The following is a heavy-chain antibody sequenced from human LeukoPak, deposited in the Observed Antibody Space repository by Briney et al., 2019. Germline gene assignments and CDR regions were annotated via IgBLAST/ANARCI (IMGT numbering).Heavy chain of an antibody. V-gene: IGHV4-38-2*02. CDR3: ARSGDKGYCSTTSCYGFDY. CDR2: IYIGGSA. J-gene: IGHJ4*02. Sequence: SETLSLTCTVSGYSISSGYHWGWIRQPPGKGLEWIGSIYIGGSAFHNPSLKSRVTISLDTSKNQFSLGLSSVTAADTAVYHCARSGDKGYCSTTSCYGFDYWGQGILVTVSS. D-gene: IGHD2-2*01. CDR1: GYSISSGYH.